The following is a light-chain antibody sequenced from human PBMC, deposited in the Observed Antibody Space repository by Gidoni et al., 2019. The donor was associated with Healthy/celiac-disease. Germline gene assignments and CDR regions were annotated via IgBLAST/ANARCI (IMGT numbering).Light chain of an antibody. CDR3: QQYNNWPLT. Sequence: EIVLTQSPATRPVSPGERATLPCRASQSVSSNLAWYQQKPGQAPRLLIYGASTRATGIPARFSGSGSGTEFTLTISSLQAEDCAVYYCQQYNNWPLTFXGXTKVEIK. J-gene: IGKJ4*01. V-gene: IGKV3-15*01. CDR1: QSVSSN. CDR2: GAS.